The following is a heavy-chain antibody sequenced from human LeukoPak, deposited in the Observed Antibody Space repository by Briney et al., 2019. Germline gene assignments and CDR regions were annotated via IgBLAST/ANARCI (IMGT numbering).Heavy chain of an antibody. CDR3: ARALGYCSSTRCPLYYGTYV. CDR1: GFTVSSNY. J-gene: IGHJ6*02. CDR2: IYSGGST. D-gene: IGHD2-2*01. V-gene: IGHV3-53*01. Sequence: GGSLRLSCGASGFTVSSNYINWVRQAPGKGPEWVSVIYSGGSTYYADSVKGRFTISRDNSKNTLYLQMNSLRTEDTAVYYCARALGYCSSTRCPLYYGTYVWGQGTTVTVSS.